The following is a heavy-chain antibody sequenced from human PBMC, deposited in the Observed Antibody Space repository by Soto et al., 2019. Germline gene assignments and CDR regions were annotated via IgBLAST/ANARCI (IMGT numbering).Heavy chain of an antibody. CDR1: GGSMSSYY. Sequence: SETLSLTCIVSGGSMSSYYWSWIRQPPGKGLEWIGYIYYSGSTNYNPPLKSRVTISVDTSKNQFSLKLSSVTAADTAVYYCARRSIAVAGVPYYFDYWGQGTLVTVSS. CDR3: ARRSIAVAGVPYYFDY. D-gene: IGHD6-19*01. CDR2: IYYSGST. V-gene: IGHV4-59*08. J-gene: IGHJ4*02.